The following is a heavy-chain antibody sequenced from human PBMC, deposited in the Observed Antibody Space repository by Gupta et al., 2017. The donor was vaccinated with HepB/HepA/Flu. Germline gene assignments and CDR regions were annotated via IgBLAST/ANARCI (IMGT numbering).Heavy chain of an antibody. V-gene: IGHV4-59*01. CDR1: GASISNYY. CDR3: ARDRRAVGATSFDI. CDR2: IHYSGST. Sequence: QVHLQDSGPGLVMPSETLSLTCTGPGASISNYYWSWVRQPPGKGLEWIGYIHYSGSTNYNPALKSRVIISVDTSKRQLSLKVTSVTAAETAVYYCARDRRAVGATSFDIWGQGTMVTVSS. J-gene: IGHJ3*02. D-gene: IGHD1-26*01.